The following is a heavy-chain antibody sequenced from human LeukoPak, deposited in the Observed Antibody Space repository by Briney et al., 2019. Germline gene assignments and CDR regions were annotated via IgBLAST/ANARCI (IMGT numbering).Heavy chain of an antibody. Sequence: GASVKVSCKASGGTFSSYAISWVRQAPGQGLEWMGGIIPIFGTANYAQKFQGRVTITADESTSTAYMELSSLRSEDTAVYYCARDDYYYMDVWGKGTTVTISS. CDR2: IIPIFGTA. J-gene: IGHJ6*03. V-gene: IGHV1-69*13. CDR1: GGTFSSYA. CDR3: ARDDYYYMDV.